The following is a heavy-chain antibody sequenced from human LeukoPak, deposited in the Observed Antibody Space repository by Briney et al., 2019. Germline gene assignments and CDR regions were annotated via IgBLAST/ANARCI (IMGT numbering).Heavy chain of an antibody. V-gene: IGHV3-30*18. Sequence: SGGSLRLSCAASGFTFSSYGMHWVRQAPGKGLEWVAVISYDGSNKYYADSVKGRFTISRDNSKNTLYLQMNSLRAEDTAVYYCAKDQGPARPPYYYYGMDVWGQGTTVTVSS. J-gene: IGHJ6*02. CDR2: ISYDGSNK. CDR3: AKDQGPARPPYYYYGMDV. CDR1: GFTFSSYG.